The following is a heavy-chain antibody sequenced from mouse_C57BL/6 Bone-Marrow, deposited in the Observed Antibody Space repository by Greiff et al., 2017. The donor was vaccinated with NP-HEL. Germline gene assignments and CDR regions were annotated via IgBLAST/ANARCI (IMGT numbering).Heavy chain of an antibody. CDR2: ISSGSSTI. CDR3: ARRYGGLYYYAMDY. D-gene: IGHD1-1*02. V-gene: IGHV5-17*01. Sequence: EVKLQESGGGLVKPGGSLKLSCAASGFTFSDYGMHWVRQAPEKGLEWVAYISSGSSTIYYADTVKGRFTISRDNAKNTLFLQMTSLRSEDTAMYYCARRYGGLYYYAMDYWGQGTSVTVSS. J-gene: IGHJ4*01. CDR1: GFTFSDYG.